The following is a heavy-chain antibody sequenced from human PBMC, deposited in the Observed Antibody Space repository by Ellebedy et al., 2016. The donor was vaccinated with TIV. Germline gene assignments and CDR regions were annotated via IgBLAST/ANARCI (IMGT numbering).Heavy chain of an antibody. D-gene: IGHD2-21*02. J-gene: IGHJ4*02. CDR3: ARNRHVERGDCLDY. CDR2: IWYDGGNK. V-gene: IGHV3-33*01. Sequence: GESLKISCEASGFIFSNYGMHWVRQAPGKGLEWVAFIWYDGGNKYYADSVNGRFTISRDNSKNTLYLQMNNVGAEDTAVFYCARNRHVERGDCLDYWGQGTLVTVSS. CDR1: GFIFSNYG.